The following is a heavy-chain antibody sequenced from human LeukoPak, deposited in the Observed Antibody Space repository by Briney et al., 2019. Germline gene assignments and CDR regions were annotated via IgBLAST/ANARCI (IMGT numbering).Heavy chain of an antibody. CDR2: ISSSGSTI. Sequence: GGALSLSFAASGFAFSSYEMKWGRRAPGKGVGWVSYISSSGSTIYYADSVKGRFTISRDNAKNSLYLQMNSLRAEDTAVYYCASGLGNFDYWGQGTLVTVSS. J-gene: IGHJ4*02. CDR1: GFAFSSYE. V-gene: IGHV3-48*03. CDR3: ASGLGNFDY. D-gene: IGHD5-12*01.